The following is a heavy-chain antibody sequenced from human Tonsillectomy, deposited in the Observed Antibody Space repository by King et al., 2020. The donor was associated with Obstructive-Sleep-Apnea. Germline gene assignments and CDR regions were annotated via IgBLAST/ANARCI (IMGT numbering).Heavy chain of an antibody. D-gene: IGHD2-15*01. CDR3: ARVDCSGGSCYWSYYGMDV. CDR1: GFTFSDYY. CDR2: IISSGSTI. V-gene: IGHV3-11*01. Sequence: VQLVESGGGLVKPGGSLRLSCAASGFTFSDYYMSCIRQSPGQGLEWVSYIISSGSTIYDAASVKVRFTISRDNAKNALYLQMNSLRAEDTAVYYCARVDCSGGSCYWSYYGMDVWGQGTTVTVSS. J-gene: IGHJ6*02.